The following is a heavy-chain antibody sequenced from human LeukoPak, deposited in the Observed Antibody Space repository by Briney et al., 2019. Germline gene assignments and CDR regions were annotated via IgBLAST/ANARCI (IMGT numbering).Heavy chain of an antibody. V-gene: IGHV1-69*04. Sequence: GASVKVSCKASGGTFSSYAISWVRQAPGQGLEWMGRIIPILGIANYAQKFQGRVTITADKSTSTAYMELSSLRSEDTAVYYCARDRTDYYDSSGYYDYWGQGTLVTVSS. D-gene: IGHD3-22*01. J-gene: IGHJ4*02. CDR3: ARDRTDYYDSSGYYDY. CDR2: IIPILGIA. CDR1: GGTFSSYA.